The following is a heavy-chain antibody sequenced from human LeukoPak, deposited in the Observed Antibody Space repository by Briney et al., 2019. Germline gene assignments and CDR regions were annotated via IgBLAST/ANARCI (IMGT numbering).Heavy chain of an antibody. CDR1: GGSISSGGYY. CDR3: ATRLRFLEWTPGAFDI. V-gene: IGHV4-31*03. D-gene: IGHD3-3*01. J-gene: IGHJ3*02. Sequence: SETLSLTCTVSGGSISSGGYYWSWIRQHPGKGLEWIGYIYHSGSTYYNPSLKSRVTISVDRSKNQFSLKLSSVTAADTAVYYCATRLRFLEWTPGAFDIWGQGTMVTVSS. CDR2: IYHSGST.